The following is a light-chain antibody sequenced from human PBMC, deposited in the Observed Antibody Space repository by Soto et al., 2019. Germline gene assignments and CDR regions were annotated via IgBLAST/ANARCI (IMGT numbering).Light chain of an antibody. CDR2: DAS. Sequence: EIVLTQSPVTLSLSPGERATLSCGASQSVTNNYLAWYQQKPGLAPRLLIYDASNRATGIPDRFSGSGSGTDFTLTIIRLEPEDFAVYYCQQYARSPWTFGQGTKVDIK. CDR3: QQYARSPWT. CDR1: QSVTNNY. J-gene: IGKJ1*01. V-gene: IGKV3D-20*01.